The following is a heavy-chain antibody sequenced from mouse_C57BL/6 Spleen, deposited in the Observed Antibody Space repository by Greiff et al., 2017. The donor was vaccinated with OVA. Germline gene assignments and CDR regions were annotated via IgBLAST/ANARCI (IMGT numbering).Heavy chain of an antibody. D-gene: IGHD1-1*01. CDR1: GYTFTSYG. Sequence: VHLVESGAELARPGASVKLSCKASGYTFTSYGISWVKQRTGQGLEWIGEIYPRSGNTYYNEKFKGKATLTADKSSSTAYMELRSLTSEDSAVYFCAREEGDYYGLDYWGQGTTLTVSS. CDR2: IYPRSGNT. J-gene: IGHJ2*01. CDR3: AREEGDYYGLDY. V-gene: IGHV1-81*01.